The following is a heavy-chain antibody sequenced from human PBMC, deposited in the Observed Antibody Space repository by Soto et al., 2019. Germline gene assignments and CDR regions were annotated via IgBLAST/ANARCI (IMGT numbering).Heavy chain of an antibody. D-gene: IGHD5-12*01. J-gene: IGHJ4*02. CDR3: ASLTRQSGYDPDYYFDY. CDR1: GGSVSSGDFY. CDR2: IYYSGST. Sequence: SETLSLTCTVSGGSVSSGDFYWSWIRQPPGKDLEWTGYIYYSGSTYYAPSLKSRVSMSIDTSANQFSLKLSSVTAADTAIYYCASLTRQSGYDPDYYFDYWGQGTLVTVSS. V-gene: IGHV4-30-4*01.